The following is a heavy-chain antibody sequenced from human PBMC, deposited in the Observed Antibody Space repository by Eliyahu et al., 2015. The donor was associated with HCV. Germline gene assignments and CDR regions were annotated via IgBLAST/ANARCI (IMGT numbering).Heavy chain of an antibody. CDR3: TTDFESFWTSFYRGVDV. CDR2: IKSRSDGGTA. J-gene: IGHJ6*02. D-gene: IGHD3/OR15-3a*01. V-gene: IGHV3-15*07. Sequence: EVHLVESGGGLVKPGGSLRLSCAASGFTFSTTWMNWVRQAPGKGPXXVGRIKSRSDGGTAHYAAPLESRFIISRDDSTDRLYLEMKSLKTDDTAVYYCTTDFESFWTSFYRGVDVWGQGTTVIVSS. CDR1: GFTFSTTW.